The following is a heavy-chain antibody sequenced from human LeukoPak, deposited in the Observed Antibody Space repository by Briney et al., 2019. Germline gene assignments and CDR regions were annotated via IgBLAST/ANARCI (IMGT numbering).Heavy chain of an antibody. Sequence: GASVKVSCKASGGTFSSYAISWVRQAPGQGLEWMGRIIPILGIANYAQKFLGRVTITADKSTSTAYMELSSLRSEDTAVYYCARGLGTGLGAFDIWGQGTMVTVSS. J-gene: IGHJ3*02. CDR2: IIPILGIA. D-gene: IGHD1-1*01. CDR3: ARGLGTGLGAFDI. CDR1: GGTFSSYA. V-gene: IGHV1-69*04.